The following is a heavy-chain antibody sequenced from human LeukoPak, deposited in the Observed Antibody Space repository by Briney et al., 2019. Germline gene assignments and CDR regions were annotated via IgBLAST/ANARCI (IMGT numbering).Heavy chain of an antibody. CDR2: IDHSGST. D-gene: IGHD6-6*01. CDR3: ARGGTGIAARGGATRIKTFDY. Sequence: SETLSLTCAVYGGSFSGYYWSWIRQPPGKGLEWIGEIDHSGSTNYNPSLKSRVTISVDTSKNQFSLKLSSVTAADTAVYCCARGGTGIAARGGATRIKTFDYWGQGTLVTVSS. J-gene: IGHJ4*02. V-gene: IGHV4-34*01. CDR1: GGSFSGYY.